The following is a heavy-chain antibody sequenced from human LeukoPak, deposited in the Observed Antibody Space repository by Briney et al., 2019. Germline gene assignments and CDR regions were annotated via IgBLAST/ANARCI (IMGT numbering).Heavy chain of an antibody. J-gene: IGHJ6*03. D-gene: IGHD3-3*01. V-gene: IGHV1-69*13. CDR3: ARAGSHYDFWSGDYYYYMDV. CDR1: GGTFSSYA. CDR2: IIPIFGTA. Sequence: SVKVSCKASGGTFSSYAISWVRQAPGQGLEWMGGIIPIFGTANYAQKFQGRVTITADESTSTAYMELSSLRSEDTAVYYCARAGSHYDFWSGDYYYYMDVWGKGTTVTVSS.